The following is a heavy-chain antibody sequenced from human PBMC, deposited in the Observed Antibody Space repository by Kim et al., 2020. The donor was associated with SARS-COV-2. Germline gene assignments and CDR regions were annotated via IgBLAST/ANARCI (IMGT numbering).Heavy chain of an antibody. CDR3: AREESGSSWSKSYYYYGMDV. D-gene: IGHD6-13*01. V-gene: IGHV3-48*03. Sequence: GGSLRLSCAASGFTFSSYEMNWVRQAPGKGLEWVSYISSSGSTIYYADSVKGRFTISRDNAKNSLYLQMNSLRAEDTAVYYCAREESGSSWSKSYYYYGMDVWGQGTTVTVSS. CDR1: GFTFSSYE. J-gene: IGHJ6*02. CDR2: ISSSGSTI.